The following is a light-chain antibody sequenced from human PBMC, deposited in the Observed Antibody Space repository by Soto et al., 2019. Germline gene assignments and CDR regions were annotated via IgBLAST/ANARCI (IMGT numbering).Light chain of an antibody. Sequence: EIVLTQSPATLSLSPGERATLSCRASQGVSSFLAWCQRKPGQAPRLLIYDALNRATGIPARFSGSGPGTYFTLTISSLEPEDFALYYCQHRSNWHGLTVGGGTKVEIK. V-gene: IGKV3D-11*01. CDR3: QHRSNWHGLT. CDR2: DAL. J-gene: IGKJ4*01. CDR1: QGVSSF.